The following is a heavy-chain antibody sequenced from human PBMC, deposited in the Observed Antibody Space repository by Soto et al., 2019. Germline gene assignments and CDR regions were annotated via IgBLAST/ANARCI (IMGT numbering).Heavy chain of an antibody. CDR2: MWYDGSNK. D-gene: IGHD2-15*01. V-gene: IGHV3-33*01. J-gene: IGHJ4*02. CDR1: GFTFSSYG. Sequence: QVQLVESGGGVVQPGRSLRLSCAASGFTFSSYGMHWVRQAPGTGLEWVAVMWYDGSNKYYADSVKGRFTIARDNSKNTMYLGMNSLGAEDTAVYYCAGDRGCCGGNPLDYWGQGTLVTVSS. CDR3: AGDRGCCGGNPLDY.